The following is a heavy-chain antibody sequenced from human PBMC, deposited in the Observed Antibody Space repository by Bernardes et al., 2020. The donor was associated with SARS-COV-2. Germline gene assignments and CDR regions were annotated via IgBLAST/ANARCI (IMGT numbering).Heavy chain of an antibody. CDR2: ISAYNGNT. D-gene: IGHD3-16*02. CDR1: GYTFTSYG. CDR3: ARDLDHYIWGSYRPRPDY. Sequence: ASVKVSCMASGYTFTSYGISWVRQAPGQGLEWMGWISAYNGNTNYAQKLQGRVTMTTDTSTSTAYMELRSLRSDDTAVYYCARDLDHYIWGSYRPRPDYWGQGTLVTVSS. V-gene: IGHV1-18*01. J-gene: IGHJ4*02.